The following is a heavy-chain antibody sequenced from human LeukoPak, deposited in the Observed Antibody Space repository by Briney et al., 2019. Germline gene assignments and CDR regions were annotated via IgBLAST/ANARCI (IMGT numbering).Heavy chain of an antibody. CDR2: ISGDGGST. V-gene: IGHV3-43*02. Sequence: QTGGSLRLSCAASVFTFSSYAMHWVRQAPGKGLEWVSLISGDGGSTYYADSVKGRFTISRDNSKNSLYLQMNSLRTEDTALYYCAKDGCSGGACYSFGFYYGMDVWGQGTTVTVSS. J-gene: IGHJ6*02. CDR1: VFTFSSYA. D-gene: IGHD2-15*01. CDR3: AKDGCSGGACYSFGFYYGMDV.